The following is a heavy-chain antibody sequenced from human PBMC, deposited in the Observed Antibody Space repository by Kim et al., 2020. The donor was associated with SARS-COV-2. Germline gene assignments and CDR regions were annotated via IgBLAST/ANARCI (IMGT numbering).Heavy chain of an antibody. J-gene: IGHJ4*02. CDR3: ATGERGVIYEFDY. Sequence: ASVKVSCKVSGYSLSDVSMHWVRQAPGKGLKWMGSFDPEDDETTYAQAFQDRFTMTEDASTETAYMELRSLRSEDTAVYFCATGERGVIYEFDYLAQGTL. D-gene: IGHD3-10*01. CDR1: GYSLSDVS. CDR2: FDPEDDET. V-gene: IGHV1-24*01.